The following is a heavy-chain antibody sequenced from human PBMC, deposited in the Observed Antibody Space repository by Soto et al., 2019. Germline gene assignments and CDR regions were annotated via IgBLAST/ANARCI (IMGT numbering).Heavy chain of an antibody. Sequence: GGSLRLSCAASGFTFSSYAMHWVRQAPGKGLEWVAVISYDGSNKYYADSVKGRFTISRDNSKNTLYLQMNSLRAEDTAVYYCARALKQWSDAFDIWGQGTMVTVSS. CDR2: ISYDGSNK. CDR3: ARALKQWSDAFDI. CDR1: GFTFSSYA. J-gene: IGHJ3*02. D-gene: IGHD6-19*01. V-gene: IGHV3-30-3*01.